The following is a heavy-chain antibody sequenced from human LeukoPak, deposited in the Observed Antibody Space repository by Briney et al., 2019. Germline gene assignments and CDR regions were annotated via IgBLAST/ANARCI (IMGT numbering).Heavy chain of an antibody. J-gene: IGHJ4*02. Sequence: SETLSLTCTVSGGSISSXXXXXGWIRQPPXXXXXXXXXXXXXXXXXXXXSLKSRVTISVDTSKNQFSLKLSSVTAADTAVYYXXXAGHPQITMVRGVPLTAAPPTHLDYWGQGTLVTVSS. CDR2: XXXXXXX. D-gene: IGHD3-10*01. V-gene: IGHV4-39*07. CDR3: XXAGHPQITMVRGVPLTAAPPTHLDY. CDR1: GGSISSXXXX.